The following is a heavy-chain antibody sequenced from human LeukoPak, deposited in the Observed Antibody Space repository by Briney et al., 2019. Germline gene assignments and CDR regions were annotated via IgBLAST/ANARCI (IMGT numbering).Heavy chain of an antibody. CDR2: FDPENDER. V-gene: IGHV1-24*01. J-gene: IGHJ4*02. Sequence: GASVKVSCKVSGHTLSELPMYWVRQAPGEGLEWMGGFDPENDERIYAQKFRGRVTMTEDTSTNTAYMELSSLRSDDTAVYYCATEVTSIVPDYWGQGILVTVSS. D-gene: IGHD2-21*02. CDR3: ATEVTSIVPDY. CDR1: GHTLSELP.